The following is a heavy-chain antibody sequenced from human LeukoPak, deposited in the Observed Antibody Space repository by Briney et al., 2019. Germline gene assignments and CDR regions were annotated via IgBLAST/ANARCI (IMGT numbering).Heavy chain of an antibody. CDR3: ARAYYDSSVDYYYYGMDV. D-gene: IGHD3-22*01. J-gene: IGHJ6*02. CDR2: IIPILGIA. V-gene: IGHV1-69*04. CDR1: GGTFSSYA. Sequence: GASVKVSCKASGGTFSSYAISWVRQAPGQGLEWMGRIIPILGIANYAQKFQGRVTITADKSTSTAYMELSSLRSEDTAVYYCARAYYDSSVDYYYYGMDVWGQGTTVTVSS.